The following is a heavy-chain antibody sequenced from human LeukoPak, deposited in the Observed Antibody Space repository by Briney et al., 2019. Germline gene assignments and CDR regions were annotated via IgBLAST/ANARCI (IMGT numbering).Heavy chain of an antibody. CDR3: ASSIFGPYYYYYYYMDV. Sequence: PSETLSLTCAVSGGSISSGGYYWSWIRQPPGKGLEWIGYIYHSGSTYYNPSLKSRVTISVDRSKNQFSLKLSSVTAADTTVYYCASSIFGPYYYYYYYMDVWGKGTTVTVSS. J-gene: IGHJ6*03. CDR1: GGSISSGGYY. D-gene: IGHD3-3*01. CDR2: IYHSGST. V-gene: IGHV4-30-2*01.